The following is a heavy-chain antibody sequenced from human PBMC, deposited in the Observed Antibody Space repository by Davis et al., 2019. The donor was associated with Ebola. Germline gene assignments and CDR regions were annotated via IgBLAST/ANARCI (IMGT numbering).Heavy chain of an antibody. V-gene: IGHV3-53*01. J-gene: IGHJ6*02. D-gene: IGHD3-10*01. CDR1: GFTVSSNY. CDR2: IYSGGST. Sequence: GESLKISCAASGFTVSSNYMSWVRQAPGKGLAWVSVIYSGGSTYYADSVKGRFTISRDNSKNSLYLQMNSLRAEDTAVYYCARYYGSGSYHYYYYGMDVWGQGTTVTVSS. CDR3: ARYYGSGSYHYYYYGMDV.